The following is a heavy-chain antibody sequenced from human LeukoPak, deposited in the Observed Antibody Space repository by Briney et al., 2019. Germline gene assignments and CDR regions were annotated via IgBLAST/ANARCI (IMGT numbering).Heavy chain of an antibody. D-gene: IGHD2-15*01. CDR3: ARDYCSGGSCYSPEFGYNWFDP. J-gene: IGHJ5*02. V-gene: IGHV4-4*07. CDR2: IYTSGST. CDR1: GGSISSYY. Sequence: SETLSLTCTVSGGSISSYYWSWIRQPAGKGLEWIGRIYTSGSTNYNPSLKSRVTMSVDTSKNQFSLKLSSVTAADTAVYYCARDYCSGGSCYSPEFGYNWFDPWGQGTLVTVSS.